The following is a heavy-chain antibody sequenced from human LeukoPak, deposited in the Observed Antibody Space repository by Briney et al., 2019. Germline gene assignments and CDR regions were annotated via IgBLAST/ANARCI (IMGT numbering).Heavy chain of an antibody. Sequence: PGGSLRLSCAASGFTFSSYSMNWVRQAPGKGLEWVSSISSSSSYIYYADSMKGRFTISRDNAKNSLYLQMNSLRAEDTAVYYCARYVTIPYYYYYMDVWGKGTTVTVSS. CDR3: ARYVTIPYYYYYMDV. J-gene: IGHJ6*03. CDR2: ISSSSSYI. V-gene: IGHV3-21*01. CDR1: GFTFSSYS. D-gene: IGHD3-3*01.